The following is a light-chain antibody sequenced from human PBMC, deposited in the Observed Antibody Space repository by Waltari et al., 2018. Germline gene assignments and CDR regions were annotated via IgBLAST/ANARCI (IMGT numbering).Light chain of an antibody. CDR2: SAS. CDR1: QNIKKY. V-gene: IGKV1-39*01. CDR3: QQTYNAPLT. Sequence: DIQMTQSPSSLSTSVGDRVTITCRASQNIKKYLSWYQQKPGQAPNLLIYSASSLQSGVPARFSGSGSGTDFTLTIISLQPEDFATYYCQQTYNAPLTFGGGTKVEIK. J-gene: IGKJ4*01.